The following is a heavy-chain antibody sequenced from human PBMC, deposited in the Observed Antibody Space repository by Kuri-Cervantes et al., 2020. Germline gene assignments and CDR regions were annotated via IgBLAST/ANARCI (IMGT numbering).Heavy chain of an antibody. CDR2: IRYDGTIK. CDR3: ARGGGRELDWFDP. V-gene: IGHV3-30*02. Sequence: GGSLRLSCEASGFTFSANAMTWVRQGPGKGLEWVAFIRYDGTIKYYADSVKGRFTISRDNSKNSLYLQMNSLRAEDTAVYYCARGGGRELDWFDPWGQGTLVTVSS. J-gene: IGHJ5*02. D-gene: IGHD3-10*01. CDR1: GFTFSANA.